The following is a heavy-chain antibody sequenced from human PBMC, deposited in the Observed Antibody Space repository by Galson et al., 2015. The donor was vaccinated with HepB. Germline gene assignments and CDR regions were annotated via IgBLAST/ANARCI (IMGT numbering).Heavy chain of an antibody. CDR3: ARDPSYYGSGDDAFDI. V-gene: IGHV4-34*01. Sequence: SETLSLTCAVYGGSFSGYYWSWIRQPPGKGLEWIGEINHSGSTNYNPSLKSRVTISVDTSKNQFSLKLSSVTAADTAVYYCARDPSYYGSGDDAFDIWGQGTMVTVSS. J-gene: IGHJ3*02. D-gene: IGHD3-10*01. CDR1: GGSFSGYY. CDR2: INHSGST.